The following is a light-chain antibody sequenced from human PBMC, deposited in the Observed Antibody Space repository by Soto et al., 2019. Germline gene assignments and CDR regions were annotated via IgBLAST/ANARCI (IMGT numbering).Light chain of an antibody. V-gene: IGLV1-40*01. J-gene: IGLJ1*01. CDR3: QSYDSSLSSSV. Sequence: QXVLTQPPSVSGAPWQRVTISCTGSSSDIGAGYDVHWYQQLPGTAPKLLIYHNTNRPSGVPDRFSGSKSGTSASLAITGLQAEDEADYYCQSYDSSLSSSVFGTGTKVTVL. CDR2: HNT. CDR1: SSDIGAGYD.